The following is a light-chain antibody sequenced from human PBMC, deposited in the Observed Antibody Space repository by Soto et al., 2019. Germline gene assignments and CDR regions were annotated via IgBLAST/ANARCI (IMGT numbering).Light chain of an antibody. CDR2: DAS. CDR3: HQRSKWPLT. CDR1: RSLSSDY. V-gene: IGKV3-11*01. Sequence: IVLMQSPGTLSLSPWERATLSCRASRSLSSDYLAWYQQKPGQAPRLLIYDASNRATDIPARFSGSGSGTDFTLTISSLDPEDSAVYYCHQRSKWPLTFGGGTKVDIK. J-gene: IGKJ4*01.